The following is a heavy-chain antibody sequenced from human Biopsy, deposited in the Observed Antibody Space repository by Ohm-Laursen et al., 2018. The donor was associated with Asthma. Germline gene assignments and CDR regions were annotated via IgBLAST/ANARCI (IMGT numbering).Heavy chain of an antibody. CDR1: GLSVSDYY. Sequence: SLRLSCTASGLSVSDYYMTWLRQSPGKGLEWLSYIGINGTSIYYADSVKGRFTISRDNAKNSLFLQMNGLRADDTAVYFRAGGRYCSGASCLYGMDVWGQGTTVSVSS. V-gene: IGHV3-11*01. D-gene: IGHD2-15*01. CDR3: AGGRYCSGASCLYGMDV. J-gene: IGHJ6*02. CDR2: IGINGTSI.